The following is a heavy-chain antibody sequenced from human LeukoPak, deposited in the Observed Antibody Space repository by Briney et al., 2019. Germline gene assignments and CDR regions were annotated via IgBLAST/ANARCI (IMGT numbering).Heavy chain of an antibody. Sequence: GALRLSCAASGFTFSSYAMSWVRPPPGKGREWVSAISGSGDSTYFADSVKGRFTISRDNSKNTLYLQMNSLRAEDTAVYYCAKYTGYSGGLTEYWGQGTLVTVSS. V-gene: IGHV3-23*01. D-gene: IGHD3-9*01. CDR3: AKYTGYSGGLTEY. CDR1: GFTFSSYA. J-gene: IGHJ4*02. CDR2: ISGSGDST.